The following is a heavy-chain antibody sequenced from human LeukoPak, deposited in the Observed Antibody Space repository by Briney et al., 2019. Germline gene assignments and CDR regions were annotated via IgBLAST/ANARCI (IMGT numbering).Heavy chain of an antibody. D-gene: IGHD2-8*02. Sequence: SETLSLTCAVSGYSISSGYYWGWIRQPPGKGLEWIGSIYHSGSTYYNPSLKSRVTISVDTSKNQFSLKLSSVTAADTAVYYCASLPVGDWFGPWGQGTLVTVSS. CDR2: IYHSGST. J-gene: IGHJ5*02. CDR3: ASLPVGDWFGP. V-gene: IGHV4-38-2*01. CDR1: GYSISSGYY.